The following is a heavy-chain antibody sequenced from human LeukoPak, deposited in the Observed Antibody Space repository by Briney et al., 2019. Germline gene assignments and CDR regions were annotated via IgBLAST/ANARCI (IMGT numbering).Heavy chain of an antibody. V-gene: IGHV3-30*12. Sequence: PGGSLRLSCAASGFTFSSYGIHWVRQAPGKGLEWVAVISYDGSNKYYADSVKGRFTISRDNSKNTLYLQMNSLRAEDTAVYYCVEGGAARFDYWGQGTLVAVSS. CDR1: GFTFSSYG. CDR2: ISYDGSNK. J-gene: IGHJ4*02. CDR3: VEGGAARFDY. D-gene: IGHD5-18*01.